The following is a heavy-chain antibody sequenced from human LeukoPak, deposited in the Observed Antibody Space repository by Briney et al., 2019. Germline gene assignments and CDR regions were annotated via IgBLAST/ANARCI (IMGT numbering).Heavy chain of an antibody. Sequence: ASVKVSCKAPGYTFTSYDINWVRQATGQGLEWMGWMNPNSGNTGYAQKFQGRVTMTRNTFISTAHMELSSLRSEDTAVYYCARDGIVGAGRPYWGQGTLVTVSS. D-gene: IGHD1-26*01. CDR3: ARDGIVGAGRPY. V-gene: IGHV1-8*01. J-gene: IGHJ4*02. CDR2: MNPNSGNT. CDR1: GYTFTSYD.